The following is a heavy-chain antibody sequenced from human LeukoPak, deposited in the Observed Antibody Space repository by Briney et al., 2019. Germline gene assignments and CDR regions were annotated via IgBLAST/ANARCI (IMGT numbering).Heavy chain of an antibody. CDR2: ISYIGST. J-gene: IGHJ3*02. CDR1: ADPFSSHY. D-gene: IGHD4-17*01. V-gene: IGHV4-59*11. CDR3: ARDLATVTKGFDI. Sequence: SETLSLTCAVSADPFSSHYWTWIRQSPGTGLEWIGYISYIGSTNYNPSLKSRVTISIDTSKNQFSLKLRSVTAADTAVYYCARDLATVTKGFDIWGQGTMVSVSS.